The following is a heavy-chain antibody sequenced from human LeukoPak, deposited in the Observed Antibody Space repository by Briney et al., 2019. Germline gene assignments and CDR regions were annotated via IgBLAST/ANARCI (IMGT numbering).Heavy chain of an antibody. D-gene: IGHD3-3*01. CDR3: AKALPYYDFWSGSTDYYYGMDV. J-gene: IGHJ6*02. CDR1: GFTFSSYG. V-gene: IGHV3-30*18. CDR2: ISYDGSNK. Sequence: PGGSLRLSCAASGFTFSSYGMHWVRQAPGKGLGWVAVISYDGSNKYYADSVKGRFTISRDNSKNTLYLQMNSLRAEDTAVYYCAKALPYYDFWSGSTDYYYGMDVWGQGTTVIVSS.